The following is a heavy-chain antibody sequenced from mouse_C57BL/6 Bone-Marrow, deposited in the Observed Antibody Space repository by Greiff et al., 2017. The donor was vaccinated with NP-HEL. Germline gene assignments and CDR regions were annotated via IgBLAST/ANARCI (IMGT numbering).Heavy chain of an antibody. CDR2: ISDGGSYT. V-gene: IGHV5-4*03. D-gene: IGHD1-1*01. J-gene: IGHJ2*01. CDR1: GFTFSSYA. Sequence: EVKLVESGGGLVKPGGSLKLSCAASGFTFSSYAMSWVRQTPEKRLEWVATISDGGSYTYYPDNVEGRFTISRDNAKNNLYLQMSHLKSEDTAMYYCARGSLYYGSSWDYWGQGTTLTVSS. CDR3: ARGSLYYGSSWDY.